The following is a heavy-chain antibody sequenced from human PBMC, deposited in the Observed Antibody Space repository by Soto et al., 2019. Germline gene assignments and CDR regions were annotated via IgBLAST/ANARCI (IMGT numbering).Heavy chain of an antibody. Sequence: SVKVSCKASGGTFSSYAISWVRQAPGQGLEWMGGIIPIFGTANYAKKFQGRVTITADESTSTAYMELSSLRSEDTAVYYCARAYYYDSSGYYSAPHYYYYYYGMDVWGQGTTVTVSS. D-gene: IGHD3-22*01. CDR2: IIPIFGTA. CDR3: ARAYYYDSSGYYSAPHYYYYYYGMDV. CDR1: GGTFSSYA. J-gene: IGHJ6*02. V-gene: IGHV1-69*13.